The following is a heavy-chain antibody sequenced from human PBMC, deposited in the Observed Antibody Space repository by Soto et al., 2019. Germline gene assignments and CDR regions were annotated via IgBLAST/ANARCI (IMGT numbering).Heavy chain of an antibody. J-gene: IGHJ6*02. CDR3: ARGIGYSSSWYRVDYYGMDV. V-gene: IGHV1-18*04. CDR2: ISAYNGNT. Sequence: GASVKVSCKASGYTFTSYGIGWVRQAPGQGLEWMGWISAYNGNTNYAQKLQGRVTMTTDTSTSTAYMELRSLRSDDTAVYYCARGIGYSSSWYRVDYYGMDVWGQGTTVTVSS. D-gene: IGHD6-13*01. CDR1: GYTFTSYG.